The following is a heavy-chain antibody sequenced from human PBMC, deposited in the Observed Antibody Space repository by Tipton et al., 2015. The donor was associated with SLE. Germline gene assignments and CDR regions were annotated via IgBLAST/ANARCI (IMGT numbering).Heavy chain of an antibody. V-gene: IGHV3-49*04. CDR1: GFTFGDYA. Sequence: SLRLSCEGSGFTFGDYALSWVRQAPGKGLQWVGFIRRNAYGATTDYDASVKGRFFISKDDSKNIAYLQMNSLNIEDTAVYYCSRSGSLDFDYWGQGTLVTVSS. CDR3: SRSGSLDFDY. CDR2: IRRNAYGATT. J-gene: IGHJ4*02. D-gene: IGHD1-14*01.